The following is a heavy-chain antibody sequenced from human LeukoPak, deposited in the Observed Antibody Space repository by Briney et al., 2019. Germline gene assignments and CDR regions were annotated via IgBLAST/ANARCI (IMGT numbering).Heavy chain of an antibody. CDR2: IKQDGSEK. CDR1: GFTFSSYS. V-gene: IGHV3-7*01. D-gene: IGHD2-2*01. Sequence: GGSLRLSCAASGFTFSSYSMNWVRQAPGKGLEWVANIKQDGSEKYYVDSVKGRFTISRNNAKNSLYLQMNSLRAEDTAVYYCARDRDVVVPAAMGDFGTFDYWGQGTLVTVSS. CDR3: ARDRDVVVPAAMGDFGTFDY. J-gene: IGHJ4*02.